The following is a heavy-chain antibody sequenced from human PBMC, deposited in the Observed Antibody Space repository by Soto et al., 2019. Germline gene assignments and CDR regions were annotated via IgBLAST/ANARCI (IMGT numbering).Heavy chain of an antibody. CDR3: AKGSVIVVVVAAPAPFDY. Sequence: EVQLLESGGGLVQPGGSLRLSCAASGFTFSSYAMSWVRQAPGKGLEWVSAISGSGGSTYYADSVKGRFTISRDNSKNTLYLKMNSLRAEDTAVYYCAKGSVIVVVVAAPAPFDYWGQGTLVTVSS. CDR1: GFTFSSYA. CDR2: ISGSGGST. J-gene: IGHJ4*02. V-gene: IGHV3-23*01. D-gene: IGHD2-15*01.